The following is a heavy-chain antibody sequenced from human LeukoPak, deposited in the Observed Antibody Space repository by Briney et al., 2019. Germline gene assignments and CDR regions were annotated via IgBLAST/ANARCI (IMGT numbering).Heavy chain of an antibody. Sequence: ASVKVSCKASGYTFTSYAISWVRQAPGQGLEWMGRIIPIFGTANYAQKFQGRVTITTDESTSTAYMELSSLRSEDTAVYYCARGADDYGDYWNWFDPWGQGTLVTVSS. CDR1: GYTFTSYA. V-gene: IGHV1-69*05. D-gene: IGHD4-17*01. J-gene: IGHJ5*02. CDR3: ARGADDYGDYWNWFDP. CDR2: IIPIFGTA.